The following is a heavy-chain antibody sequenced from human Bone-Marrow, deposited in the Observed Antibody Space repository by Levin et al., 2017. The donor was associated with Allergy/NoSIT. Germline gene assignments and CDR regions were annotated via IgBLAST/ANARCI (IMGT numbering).Heavy chain of an antibody. CDR2: INSYGSST. CDR1: GFTFDSYW. CDR3: ARGWFYFDY. Sequence: GGSLRLSCVVSGFTFDSYWMHWVRQVPGKGLEWVSHINSYGSSTDYAGSVQGRFTISRDNSKNTLYLQMTSLRAEDTGVYYCARGWFYFDYWGQGTVVTVSS. D-gene: IGHD3-10*01. J-gene: IGHJ4*02. V-gene: IGHV3-74*01.